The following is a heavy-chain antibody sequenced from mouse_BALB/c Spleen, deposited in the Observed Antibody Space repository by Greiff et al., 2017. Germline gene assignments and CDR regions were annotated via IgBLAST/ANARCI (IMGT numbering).Heavy chain of an antibody. J-gene: IGHJ3*01. CDR2: ILPGSGST. CDR1: GYTFSSYW. CDR3: AKWITTYAY. D-gene: IGHD2-4*01. Sequence: QVQLQQSGAELMKPGASVKISCKATGYTFSSYWIEWVKQRPGHGLEWIGEILPGSGSTNYNEKFKGKATFTADTSSNTAYMQLSSLTSEDSAVYYCAKWITTYAYWGQGTLVTVSA. V-gene: IGHV1-9*01.